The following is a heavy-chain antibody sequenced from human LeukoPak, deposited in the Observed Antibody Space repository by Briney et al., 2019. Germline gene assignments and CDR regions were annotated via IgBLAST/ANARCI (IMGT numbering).Heavy chain of an antibody. J-gene: IGHJ6*02. CDR2: IYHSGST. Sequence: PSGTLSLTCAVSGDSISNSNWWSWVRQPPGKGLEWIGEIYHSGSTNYNPSLKSRLTISVDKSKNHFSLKLSSVTAADTAVYYCASYSNYVGVYYYGMDVWGQGTTVTVSS. D-gene: IGHD4-11*01. CDR3: ASYSNYVGVYYYGMDV. V-gene: IGHV4-4*02. CDR1: GDSISNSNW.